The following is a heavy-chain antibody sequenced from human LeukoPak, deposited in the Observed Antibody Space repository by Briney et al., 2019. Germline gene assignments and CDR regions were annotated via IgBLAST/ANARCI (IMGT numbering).Heavy chain of an antibody. CDR3: ARDHLWFGDLFDL. D-gene: IGHD3-10*01. J-gene: IGHJ2*01. CDR2: IYYSGST. Sequence: SETLSLTCTVSGGSISSYYGSWIRQPPGKGLEWSGYIYYSGSTNYNPSLKSRVTISVDTSKNQFSLKLSSVTAADTAVYYCARDHLWFGDLFDLWGRGTLVTVSS. V-gene: IGHV4-59*01. CDR1: GGSISSYY.